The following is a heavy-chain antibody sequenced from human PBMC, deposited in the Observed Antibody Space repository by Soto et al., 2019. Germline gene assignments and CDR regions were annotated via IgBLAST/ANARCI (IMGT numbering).Heavy chain of an antibody. CDR3: ARGPGGFFGVVILYNWFEL. CDR2: INHSGST. CDR1: GGSFSGYY. D-gene: IGHD3-3*01. Sequence: QVQLQQWGAGLLKPSETLSLTCAVYGGSFSGYYWSWIRQPPGKGLEWIGEINHSGSTNYNPSLKSRVTISADTSKIHCCLKLSSVAAADTALYYCARGPGGFFGVVILYNWFELWGQGTLVTVSS. J-gene: IGHJ5*01. V-gene: IGHV4-34*01.